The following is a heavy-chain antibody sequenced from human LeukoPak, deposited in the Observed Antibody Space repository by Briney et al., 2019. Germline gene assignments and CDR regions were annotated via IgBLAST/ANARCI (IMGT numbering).Heavy chain of an antibody. CDR2: IIPIFGTA. J-gene: IGHJ2*01. V-gene: IGHV1-69*13. D-gene: IGHD6-13*01. CDR1: GGTFSSYA. Sequence: SVNVSCKASGGTFSSYAISWVRQAPGQGLEWMGGIIPIFGTANYAQKFQGRVTITADESTSTAYMELSSLRSEDTAVYYCARALRAGAAAGTRYFDLWGRGTLVTVSS. CDR3: ARALRAGAAAGTRYFDL.